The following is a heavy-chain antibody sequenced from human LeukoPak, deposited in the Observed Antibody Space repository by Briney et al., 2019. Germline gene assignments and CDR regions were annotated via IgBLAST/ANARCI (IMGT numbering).Heavy chain of an antibody. J-gene: IGHJ4*02. CDR1: GFTFSNYA. D-gene: IGHD6-19*01. V-gene: IGHV3-7*01. Sequence: GGSLRLSCAASGFTFSNYAMNWVRQAPGKGLEWVANIKQDGSEKYYVDSVKGRFTISRDNAKNSVYLQMNSLRAEDTAVYYCARDSGWGNDYWGQGTLVTVSS. CDR3: ARDSGWGNDY. CDR2: IKQDGSEK.